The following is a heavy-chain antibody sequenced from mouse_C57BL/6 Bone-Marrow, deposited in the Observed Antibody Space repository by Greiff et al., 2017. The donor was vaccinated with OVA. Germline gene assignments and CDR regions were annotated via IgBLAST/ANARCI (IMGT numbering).Heavy chain of an antibody. CDR2: IYPGDGDT. D-gene: IGHD1-3*01. Sequence: QVQLQQSGPELVKPGASVTISCKASGYAFSSSWMNWVKQRPGKGLEWIGRIYPGDGDTNYNGKFKGKATLTADKSSSTAYMQLSSLTSEDSAVYFCARRESGNYWYFDVWGTGTTVTVSS. CDR1: GYAFSSSW. V-gene: IGHV1-82*01. J-gene: IGHJ1*03. CDR3: ARRESGNYWYFDV.